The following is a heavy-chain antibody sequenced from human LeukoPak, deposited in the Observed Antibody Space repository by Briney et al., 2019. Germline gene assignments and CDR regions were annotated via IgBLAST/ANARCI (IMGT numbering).Heavy chain of an antibody. Sequence: SETLSLTCGVYGGSFSGYYWSWIRQPPGKGLEWIGEVNHSGSTNYNPSLKSRVTISVDMSKNQFSLKLSSVTAADTAVYYCARVGRMTTVVIRAFDIWGQGTMVTVSS. CDR3: ARVGRMTTVVIRAFDI. V-gene: IGHV4-34*01. D-gene: IGHD4-23*01. J-gene: IGHJ3*02. CDR2: VNHSGST. CDR1: GGSFSGYY.